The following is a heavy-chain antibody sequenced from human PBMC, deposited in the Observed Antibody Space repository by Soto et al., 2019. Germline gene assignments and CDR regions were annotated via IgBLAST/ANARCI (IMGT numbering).Heavy chain of an antibody. D-gene: IGHD3-10*01. CDR2: AFYRGRT. Sequence: QVQLQESGPGLVKPSETLSLTCIVSGASISNYYWSWFRQPPEKGLEYIGYAFYRGRTGYNPSLKSRVSISVATSKNHFSLKLTSVTAADTAVYYCARGSAMVGGVLMNVPYALAVWGQGTTVTVSS. CDR3: ARGSAMVGGVLMNVPYALAV. CDR1: GASISNYY. V-gene: IGHV4-59*01. J-gene: IGHJ6*02.